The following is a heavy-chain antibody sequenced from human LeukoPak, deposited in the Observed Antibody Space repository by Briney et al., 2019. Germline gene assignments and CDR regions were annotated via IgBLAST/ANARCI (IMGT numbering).Heavy chain of an antibody. CDR3: ARGLGPI. Sequence: SETLSLTCTVSGGSISSYYWSWIRQPPGKGLEWIGYIYYSGSTNYNPSLKSRVTISVDTSKNHFSLKLTSLTAADTAIYYCARGLGPIWGQGTLVTVSS. CDR1: GGSISSYY. V-gene: IGHV4-59*01. J-gene: IGHJ3*02. CDR2: IYYSGST.